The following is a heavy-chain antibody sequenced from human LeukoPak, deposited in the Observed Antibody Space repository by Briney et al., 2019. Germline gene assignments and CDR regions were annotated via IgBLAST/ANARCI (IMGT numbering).Heavy chain of an antibody. Sequence: GASVKVSCKASGYTFSGYYMHWVRQAPGQGLEWMGWINPNSGGTKYAQKFQGRVTMTSDASISTAYMELSSLRSDDTAVYYCASRPDQHLSYYFDYWGQGALVTVSS. CDR1: GYTFSGYY. CDR3: ASRPDQHLSYYFDY. J-gene: IGHJ4*02. CDR2: INPNSGGT. V-gene: IGHV1-2*02. D-gene: IGHD2-2*01.